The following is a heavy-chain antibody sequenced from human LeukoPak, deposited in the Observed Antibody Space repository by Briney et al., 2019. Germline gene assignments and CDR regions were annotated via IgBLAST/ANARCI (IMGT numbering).Heavy chain of an antibody. J-gene: IGHJ3*02. Sequence: GESLKISCKGSGYSFTSYWIGWVRQMPGKGLEWMGIIYPGDSDTRYSPSFQGQVTISADKSISTAYLQWSSLKASDTAMYYCARRGESCDSSGYYWAAFDIWGQGTMVTVSS. CDR2: IYPGDSDT. CDR1: GYSFTSYW. V-gene: IGHV5-51*01. D-gene: IGHD3-22*01. CDR3: ARRGESCDSSGYYWAAFDI.